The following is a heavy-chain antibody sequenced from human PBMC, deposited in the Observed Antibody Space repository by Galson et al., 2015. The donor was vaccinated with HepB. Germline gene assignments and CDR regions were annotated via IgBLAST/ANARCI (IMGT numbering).Heavy chain of an antibody. D-gene: IGHD6-19*01. J-gene: IGHJ4*02. V-gene: IGHV1-46*01. CDR3: ARVAHPGIAVAGTFDY. CDR1: GYTFTSYY. CDR2: INPSGGST. Sequence: SVKVSCKASGYTFTSYYMHWVRQAPGQGLEWMGIINPSGGSTSYAQKFQGRVTMTRDTSTSTVYMELSSLRSEDTAVYYCARVAHPGIAVAGTFDYWGQGTLVTVSS.